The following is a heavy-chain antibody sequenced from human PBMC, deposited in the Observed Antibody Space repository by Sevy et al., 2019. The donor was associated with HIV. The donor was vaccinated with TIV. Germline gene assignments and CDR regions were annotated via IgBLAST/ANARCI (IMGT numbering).Heavy chain of an antibody. J-gene: IGHJ4*02. D-gene: IGHD3-16*01. CDR1: GFTFSSYA. CDR2: ISGSGGST. CDR3: AKDPMITSYPYNFDY. Sequence: GGSLRLSCAASGFTFSSYAMSWVRQAPGKGLEWVSAISGSGGSTYYADSMKGRFTISRDNSKNTLYLQMNSLRAEDTAVYYCAKDPMITSYPYNFDYWGQGTLVTVSS. V-gene: IGHV3-23*01.